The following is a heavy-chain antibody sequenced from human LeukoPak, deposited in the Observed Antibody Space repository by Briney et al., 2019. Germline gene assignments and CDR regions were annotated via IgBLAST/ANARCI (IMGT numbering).Heavy chain of an antibody. J-gene: IGHJ3*02. CDR2: ISSNGGST. CDR1: GFTFNSFT. D-gene: IGHD3-10*01. V-gene: IGHV3-64*01. Sequence: GGSLRLSCAASGFTFNSFTMYWVRQAPGKGLEYVSAISSNGGSTYYAKFVKGRFTISRDNSKNTLYLQMGSLRAEDMAVYYCAREHPAGERALDIWGQGTMVTVSS. CDR3: AREHPAGERALDI.